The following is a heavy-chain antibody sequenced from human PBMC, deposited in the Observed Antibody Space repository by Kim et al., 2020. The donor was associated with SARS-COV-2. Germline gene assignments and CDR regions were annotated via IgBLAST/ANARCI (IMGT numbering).Heavy chain of an antibody. CDR2: ISRDGGEI. Sequence: GGSLRLSCAASGFTFDGYAIHWVRQVPEKGLEWVALISRDGGEIKYADSVKGRFTTSRDNSKKSVYLQMNSLRSEDTALYYCVRGQQWLIKNWGQGTQVTVSS. CDR3: VRGQQWLIKN. CDR1: GFTFDGYA. V-gene: IGHV3-43*02. J-gene: IGHJ4*02. D-gene: IGHD6-19*01.